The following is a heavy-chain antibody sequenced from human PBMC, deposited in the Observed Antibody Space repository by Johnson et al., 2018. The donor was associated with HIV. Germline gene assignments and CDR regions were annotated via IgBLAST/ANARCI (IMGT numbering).Heavy chain of an antibody. J-gene: IGHJ3*01. CDR2: IDTEGSGT. CDR1: GFTFSSYW. D-gene: IGHD3-22*01. Sequence: VLLVESGGGLVQPGGSLRLSCAASGFTFSSYWMHWVRQAPGKGLVWVSRIDTEGSGTTYADSVKGRFTISRDNAKNSLYLQMNSLRAEDTAVYYCARVSDSDSNWGQGTMVTVSS. CDR3: ARVSDSDSN. V-gene: IGHV3-74*02.